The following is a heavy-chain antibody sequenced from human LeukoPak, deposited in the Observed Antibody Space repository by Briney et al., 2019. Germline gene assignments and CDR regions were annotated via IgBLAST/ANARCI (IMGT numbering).Heavy chain of an antibody. D-gene: IGHD2-15*01. V-gene: IGHV4-61*05. CDR1: GGSISISNYY. J-gene: IGHJ5*02. Sequence: SETLSLTCTVSGGSISISNYYWSWIRQPPGKGLEWIGYMYYDGSTNYNPSLKSRVSISIDTSKNQFSLKLSSVTAADTAVYYCARSGGSRRERFDPWGQGTLVTVSS. CDR2: MYYDGST. CDR3: ARSGGSRRERFDP.